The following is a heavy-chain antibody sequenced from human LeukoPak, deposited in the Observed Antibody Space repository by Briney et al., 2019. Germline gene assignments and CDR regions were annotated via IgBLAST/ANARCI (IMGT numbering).Heavy chain of an antibody. CDR3: AKDGNSGSYFWYYYYYMDV. D-gene: IGHD1-26*01. J-gene: IGHJ6*03. CDR1: GFTLNNYA. Sequence: GGSLRLSCAASGFTLNNYAMSWVRQAPGKGLEWVSATSSSDAGTYHADSVRGRFTISRDNSKNTLYLQMNSLRAEDTAVYYCAKDGNSGSYFWYYYYYMDVWGKGTTVTISS. CDR2: TSSSDAGT. V-gene: IGHV3-23*01.